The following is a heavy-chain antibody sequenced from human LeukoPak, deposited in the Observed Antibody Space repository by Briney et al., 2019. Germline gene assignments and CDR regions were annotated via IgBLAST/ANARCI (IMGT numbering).Heavy chain of an antibody. CDR2: INPSGGST. D-gene: IGHD3-10*01. CDR1: GYTFTSYY. Sequence: GASVKVSCKASGYTFTSYYMHWVRQAPGQGLEWMGIINPSGGSTSYAQKFQGRVTMTRDTSTSTAYMELRSLRSDDTAVYYCARSTYYYGSVVDYWGQGTLVTVSS. V-gene: IGHV1-46*01. J-gene: IGHJ4*02. CDR3: ARSTYYYGSVVDY.